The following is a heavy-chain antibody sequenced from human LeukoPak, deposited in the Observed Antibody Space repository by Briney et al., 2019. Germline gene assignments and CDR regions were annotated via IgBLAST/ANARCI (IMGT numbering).Heavy chain of an antibody. CDR2: ISAYNGNT. J-gene: IGHJ4*02. Sequence: ASVKVSCKASGYTFTSYGISWVRQAPGQGLEWMGWISAYNGNTNYAQKFLGRVTITADESTSTAYMELSSLRSDDTAVYYCARDSRKIQLWLLPAHFDYWGQGTLVTVSS. CDR3: ARDSRKIQLWLLPAHFDY. D-gene: IGHD5-18*01. CDR1: GYTFTSYG. V-gene: IGHV1-18*01.